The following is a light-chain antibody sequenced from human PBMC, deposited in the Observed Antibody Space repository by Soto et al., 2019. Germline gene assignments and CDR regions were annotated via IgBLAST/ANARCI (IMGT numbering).Light chain of an antibody. CDR1: KLGDRY. V-gene: IGLV3-1*01. CDR2: QDN. Sequence: SYELTQPPSVSVSPGQTASITCSGDKLGDRYASWYQQKPGQSPVLVIYQDNKRPSGIPERFSGSNSGNTATLTISGTQAMDEADYYCQTWDTNSPGVFGGGTKLTVL. CDR3: QTWDTNSPGV. J-gene: IGLJ2*01.